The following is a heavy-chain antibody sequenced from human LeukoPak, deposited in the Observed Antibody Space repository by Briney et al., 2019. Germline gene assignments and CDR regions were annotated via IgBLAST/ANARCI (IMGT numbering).Heavy chain of an antibody. Sequence: SETLSLTCAVYGGSFNGYYWNWIRQPPGKGLEWIGEIIHSGSSNYNPSLKSRVTISVDTSKNQFSLKLSSVTAADTAVYYCARHRQQLVRGYYFDYWGQGTLVTVSS. CDR1: GGSFNGYY. J-gene: IGHJ4*02. D-gene: IGHD6-13*01. CDR3: ARHRQQLVRGYYFDY. CDR2: IIHSGSS. V-gene: IGHV4-34*12.